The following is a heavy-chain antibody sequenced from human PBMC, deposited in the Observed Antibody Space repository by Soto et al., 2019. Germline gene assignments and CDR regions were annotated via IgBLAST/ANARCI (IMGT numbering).Heavy chain of an antibody. J-gene: IGHJ5*02. V-gene: IGHV1-58*01. Sequence: SVQVCCKASGFTFTSSAVQWVRQARGQRLEWIGWIVVGSGNTNYAQKFQERVTITRDMSTSTAYMELSSLRSEDTAVYYCAAYGYCSGGSCYPNWFDPWGQGTLVTFSS. D-gene: IGHD2-15*01. CDR2: IVVGSGNT. CDR1: GFTFTSSA. CDR3: AAYGYCSGGSCYPNWFDP.